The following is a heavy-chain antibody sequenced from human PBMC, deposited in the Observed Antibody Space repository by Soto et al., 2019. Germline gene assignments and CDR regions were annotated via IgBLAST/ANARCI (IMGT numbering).Heavy chain of an antibody. V-gene: IGHV4-34*01. CDR2: INHSGST. Sequence: SETLSLTGVVYGGSFSGYYWSWIRQPPGKGLEWIGEINHSGSTNYNPSLKSRVTISVDTSKNQFSLKLSSVTAADTAVYYCARGRGGYYYCYYGMDVWGQGTTVT. D-gene: IGHD2-15*01. CDR1: GGSFSGYY. CDR3: ARGRGGYYYCYYGMDV. J-gene: IGHJ6*02.